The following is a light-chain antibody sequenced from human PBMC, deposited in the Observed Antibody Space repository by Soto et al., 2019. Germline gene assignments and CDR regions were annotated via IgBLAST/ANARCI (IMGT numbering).Light chain of an antibody. V-gene: IGLV2-14*01. CDR1: SSDIGASKY. J-gene: IGLJ3*02. CDR3: AVWDDSLNAWV. Sequence: QSALTQPASVSGSPGQSISISCTGTSSDIGASKYVSWYQQHPGKAPKLLVYSNDQRPSGVPDRFSASKSGTSAFLAISGLQSEDEADYDCAVWDDSLNAWVFGGGTKLTVL. CDR2: SND.